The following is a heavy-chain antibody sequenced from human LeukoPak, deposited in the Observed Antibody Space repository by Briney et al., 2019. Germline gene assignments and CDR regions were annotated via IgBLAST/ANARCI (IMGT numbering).Heavy chain of an antibody. V-gene: IGHV4-34*01. Sequence: SETLSLTCAVFGDSFSGHYWHWFRQAPGKEPEWIGDIHSNVGTNYNPSLESRVTISGDPSRNQFSLKLNSVTAADTAIYYCAGRFYFDLWGRGTLVTVSS. CDR1: GDSFSGHY. CDR3: AGRFYFDL. J-gene: IGHJ2*01. CDR2: IHSNVGT.